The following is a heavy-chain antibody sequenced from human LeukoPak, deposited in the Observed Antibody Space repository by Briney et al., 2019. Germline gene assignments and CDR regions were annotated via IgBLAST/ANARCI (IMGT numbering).Heavy chain of an antibody. V-gene: IGHV1-18*01. CDR2: ISAYNGNT. CDR3: ARGGPEDIVVVPAAPYYYYMDV. CDR1: GYTFTSYG. D-gene: IGHD2-2*01. Sequence: ASVKVSCKASGYTFTSYGISWVRQAPGQGLEWMGWISAYNGNTNYAQKLQGRVTMTTDTSTSTAYMELRSLRSDDTAGYYCARGGPEDIVVVPAAPYYYYMDVWGKGTTVTVSS. J-gene: IGHJ6*03.